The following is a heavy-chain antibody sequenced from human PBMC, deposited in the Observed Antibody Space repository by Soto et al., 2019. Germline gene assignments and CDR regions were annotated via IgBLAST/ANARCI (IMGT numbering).Heavy chain of an antibody. CDR3: ARAPGYCSGGSCYPHDWFDP. CDR2: IYYSGST. V-gene: IGHV4-31*03. D-gene: IGHD2-15*01. Sequence: QVQLQESGPGLVKPSQTLSLTCTVSGGSISSGGYYWSWIRQHPGKGLEWIVYIYYSGSTYYNPSLKSRVTISVDTSKNQLSLKLSSVTAADTAVYYCARAPGYCSGGSCYPHDWFDPWGQGTLVTVSS. J-gene: IGHJ5*02. CDR1: GGSISSGGYY.